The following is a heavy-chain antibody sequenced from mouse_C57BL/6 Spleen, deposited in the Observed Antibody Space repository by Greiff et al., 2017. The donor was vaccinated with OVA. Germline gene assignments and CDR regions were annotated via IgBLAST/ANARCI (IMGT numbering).Heavy chain of an antibody. CDR2: IYPGDGDT. Sequence: VKLVESGAELVKPGASVKISCKASGYAFSSYWMNWVKQRPGKGLEWIGQIYPGDGDTNYNGKFKGKATLTADKSSSTAYMQLSSLTSEDSAVYFCARGITTVAHWYFDVWGTGTTVTVSS. CDR1: GYAFSSYW. D-gene: IGHD1-1*01. V-gene: IGHV1-80*01. J-gene: IGHJ1*03. CDR3: ARGITTVAHWYFDV.